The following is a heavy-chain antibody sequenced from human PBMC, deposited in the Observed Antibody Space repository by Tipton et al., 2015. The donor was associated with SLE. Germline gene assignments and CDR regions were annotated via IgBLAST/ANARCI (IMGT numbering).Heavy chain of an antibody. CDR1: GGPISSYV. CDR3: ARGGGSYYFDY. Sequence: TLSLTCTVSGGPISSYVWTWIRQPPGKGLEWIGYIYDSGSTNYNPSLKSRVTISVDTSKNQFSLNLSAVTAADTAVYYRARGGGSYYFDYWGQGTLVTVSS. J-gene: IGHJ4*02. V-gene: IGHV4-59*01. D-gene: IGHD1-26*01. CDR2: IYDSGST.